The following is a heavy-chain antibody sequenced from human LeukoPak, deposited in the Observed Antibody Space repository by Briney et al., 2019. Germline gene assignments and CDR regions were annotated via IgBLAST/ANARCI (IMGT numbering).Heavy chain of an antibody. CDR1: GFTFSSYG. V-gene: IGHV3-30*18. CDR3: AKDLDWYFDY. J-gene: IGHJ4*02. D-gene: IGHD2-21*01. Sequence: PGGSLRLSCAASGFTFSSYGMHWVRQAPGKGLEWVAVISYDGSNKYYADSVKGRFTISRDNSKSTLYLQMNSLRAEDTAVYYCAKDLDWYFDYWGQGTLVTVSS. CDR2: ISYDGSNK.